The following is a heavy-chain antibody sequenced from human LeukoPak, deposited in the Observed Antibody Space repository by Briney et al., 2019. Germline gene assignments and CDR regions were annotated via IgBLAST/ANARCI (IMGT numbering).Heavy chain of an antibody. V-gene: IGHV3-74*01. CDR3: ARDGYQLLDY. Sequence: GGSLRLSCAASGFTFSSYWMHWVCQTPGKGLVWVSRIKSDGSTIYADSVKGRFTISRDNAKNSLYLQMNSLRAEDTAVYYCARDGYQLLDYWGQGTLVTVSS. CDR1: GFTFSSYW. D-gene: IGHD2-2*01. J-gene: IGHJ4*02. CDR2: IKSDGST.